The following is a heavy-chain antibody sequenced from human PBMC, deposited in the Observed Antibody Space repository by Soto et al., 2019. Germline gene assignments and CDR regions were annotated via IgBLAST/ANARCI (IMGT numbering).Heavy chain of an antibody. V-gene: IGHV3-23*01. Sequence: EVELLESGGGLVQPGGSLRLSCKASGFMFNNSAMTWVRQAPGQGLQWVASVSDNGGSRGATYYADSVKGRFTISRDNSKNTLYLQLDSLTGADTAVYYCARAKAVVIAALDIWGQGTMVTVSS. D-gene: IGHD2-21*01. CDR1: GFMFNNSA. J-gene: IGHJ3*02. CDR2: VSDNGGSRGAT. CDR3: ARAKAVVIAALDI.